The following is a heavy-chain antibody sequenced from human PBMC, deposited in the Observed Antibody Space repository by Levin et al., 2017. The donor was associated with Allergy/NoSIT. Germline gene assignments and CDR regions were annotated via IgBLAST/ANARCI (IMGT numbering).Heavy chain of an antibody. CDR3: ASKTQILPPYYCDY. V-gene: IGHV3-23*01. J-gene: IGHJ4*02. D-gene: IGHD2-15*01. CDR1: GFTFSSYA. CDR2: ISGSGGST. Sequence: PGESLKISCAASGFTFSSYAMSWVRQAPGKGLEWVSAISGSGGSTYYADSVKGRFTISRDNSKNTLYLQMNSLRAEDTAVYYGASKTQILPPYYCDYWGQGTLVTVSS.